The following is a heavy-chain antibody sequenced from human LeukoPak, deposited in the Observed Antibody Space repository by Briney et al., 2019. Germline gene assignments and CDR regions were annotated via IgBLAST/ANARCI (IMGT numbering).Heavy chain of an antibody. V-gene: IGHV1-69*13. Sequence: SVKVSCKASGYTFTSYGISWVRQAPGQGLEWMGGIIPIFGTANYAQKFQGRVTITADESTSTAYMELSSLRSEDTAVYYCARSFDILTGYYGYWGQGTLVTVSS. J-gene: IGHJ4*02. D-gene: IGHD3-9*01. CDR1: GYTFTSYG. CDR2: IIPIFGTA. CDR3: ARSFDILTGYYGY.